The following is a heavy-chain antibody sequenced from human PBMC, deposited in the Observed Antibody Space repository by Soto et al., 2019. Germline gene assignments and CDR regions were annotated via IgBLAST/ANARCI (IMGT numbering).Heavy chain of an antibody. CDR2: IVVGSGNT. Sequence: SVKVSCKASGFAFTSSAVQWVRQARGQRLEWIGWIVVGSGNTNYAQKFQERVTITRDMSTSTAYMELSSLRSEDTAVYYCAAVSVGAESRGFDIWGQGTMVIVSS. J-gene: IGHJ3*02. V-gene: IGHV1-58*01. CDR3: AAVSVGAESRGFDI. CDR1: GFAFTSSA. D-gene: IGHD1-26*01.